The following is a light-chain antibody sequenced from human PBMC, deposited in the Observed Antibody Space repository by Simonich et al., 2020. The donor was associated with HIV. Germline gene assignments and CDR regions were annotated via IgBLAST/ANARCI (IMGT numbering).Light chain of an antibody. CDR3: QQYDNWPLL. CDR2: GAS. V-gene: IGKV3-15*01. CDR1: QSVRSQ. J-gene: IGKJ2*01. Sequence: EIVLTQSPATLSLSPGERATLFCRASQSVRSQLARYQQKPGQAPRLLIYGASTRATGIPARFSGSGSGTEFTLTISSMQSEDFAVYYCQQYDNWPLLFGQGTKLEIK.